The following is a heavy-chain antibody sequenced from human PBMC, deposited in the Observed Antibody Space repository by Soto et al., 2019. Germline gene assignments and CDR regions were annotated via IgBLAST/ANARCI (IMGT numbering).Heavy chain of an antibody. D-gene: IGHD6-6*01. CDR1: GYTFTSYG. Sequence: QVQLVQSGAEVKKPGASVKVSCKASGYTFTSYGISWVRQAPGQGLEWMGWISAYNGNTNYAQKLQGRVTMTTDTSTSTADMELRSLISDDTAVYYCARLIIDSSSQPVFPPDSYYYYYMDVWGKGTTVTVS. J-gene: IGHJ6*03. CDR2: ISAYNGNT. CDR3: ARLIIDSSSQPVFPPDSYYYYYMDV. V-gene: IGHV1-18*01.